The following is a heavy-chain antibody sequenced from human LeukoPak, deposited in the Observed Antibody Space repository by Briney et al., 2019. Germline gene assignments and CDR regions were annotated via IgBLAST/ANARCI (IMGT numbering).Heavy chain of an antibody. J-gene: IGHJ4*02. Sequence: PGGSLRLSCAASGFTFSRYFLAWVRQAPGKGLEWVASIFAGSGTTHYADSVKGRFTISRDNSQNTLYIQMESLRVGDTAVYYCVKAQRGFDDFWSGYDYWGQGSLVTVSS. D-gene: IGHD3-3*01. CDR2: IFAGSGTT. V-gene: IGHV3-23*01. CDR3: VKAQRGFDDFWSGYDY. CDR1: GFTFSRYF.